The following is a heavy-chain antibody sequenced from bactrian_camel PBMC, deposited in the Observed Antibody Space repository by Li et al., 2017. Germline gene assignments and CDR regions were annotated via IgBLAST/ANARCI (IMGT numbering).Heavy chain of an antibody. CDR1: GFTFSSYD. Sequence: DVQLVESGGGLVQPGESLRLSCAASGFTFSSYDMSWVRQAPGKGLEWVSGINSGGSNIYYADSVKGRFTISIDSAKNTLYLRLNSPKTEDTALYYCKTTQGPGTTLWKRRACEYNYSGQGTQVTVS. CDR3: KTTQGPGTTLWKRRACEYNY. D-gene: IGHD2*01. J-gene: IGHJ4*01. CDR2: INSGGSNI. V-gene: IGHV3S40*01.